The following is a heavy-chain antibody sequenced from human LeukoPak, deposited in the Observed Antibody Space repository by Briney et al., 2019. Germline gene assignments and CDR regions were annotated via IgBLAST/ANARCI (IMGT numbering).Heavy chain of an antibody. CDR2: IYYSGST. J-gene: IGHJ4*02. V-gene: IGHV4-39*01. CDR3: ARHASGWYDFDY. Sequence: SETLSLTCTVSGGSISSSSYYWGWIRQPPGKGLEWIGSIYYSGSTYYNPSLKSRVTISVDTSKNQFSLKLSSVTAADTAVYYCARHASGWYDFDYWGQGTLVTVSS. CDR1: GGSISSSSYY. D-gene: IGHD6-19*01.